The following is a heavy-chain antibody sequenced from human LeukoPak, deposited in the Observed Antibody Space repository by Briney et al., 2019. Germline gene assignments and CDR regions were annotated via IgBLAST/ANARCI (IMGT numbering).Heavy chain of an antibody. CDR1: GFTFSSYA. CDR3: ARGNPGDY. V-gene: IGHV3-23*01. D-gene: IGHD1-14*01. Sequence: PGGSLRLSCAASGFTFSSYAMSWVRQAPGKGLEWVSAINSDGSTYYADSVKGRFTISRDNSKSTLYLQMNSLRAEDTAVYYCARGNPGDYWGQGTLVTVSS. J-gene: IGHJ4*02. CDR2: INSDGST.